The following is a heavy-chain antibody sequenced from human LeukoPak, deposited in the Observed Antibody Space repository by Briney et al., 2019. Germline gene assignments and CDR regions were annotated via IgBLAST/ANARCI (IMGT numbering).Heavy chain of an antibody. V-gene: IGHV1-18*01. CDR2: ISAYNGNT. CDR1: GYTLTSYG. J-gene: IGHJ4*02. D-gene: IGHD6-13*01. CDR3: ARDLRERRSSWLKFDY. Sequence: ASVKVSCKASGYTLTSYGISWVRQAPGQGLEWMGWISAYNGNTNYAQKLQGRVTMTTDTSTSTAYMELRSLRSDDTAVYYCARDLRERRSSWLKFDYWGQGTLVTVSS.